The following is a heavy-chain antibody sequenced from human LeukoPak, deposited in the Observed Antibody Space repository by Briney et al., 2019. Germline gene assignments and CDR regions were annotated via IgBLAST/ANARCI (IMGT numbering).Heavy chain of an antibody. CDR1: GGSISSYY. CDR3: ARGRGYYDRDAFDI. V-gene: IGHV4-4*07. D-gene: IGHD3-3*01. J-gene: IGHJ3*02. Sequence: NSSETLSLTCTVSGGSISSYYWSWIRQPAGKGLEWIGRIYTSGSTNYNPSLRSRVTMSVDTSKNQFSLKLSSVTAADTAVYYCARGRGYYDRDAFDIWGQGTMVTVSS. CDR2: IYTSGST.